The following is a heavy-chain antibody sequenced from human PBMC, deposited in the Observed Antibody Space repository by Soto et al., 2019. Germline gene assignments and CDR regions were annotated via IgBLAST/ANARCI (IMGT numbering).Heavy chain of an antibody. CDR2: ISANDGKT. J-gene: IGHJ5*02. CDR1: GYTFTGYY. CDR3: ARDPHEFWTSYWFDP. D-gene: IGHD3-3*01. V-gene: IGHV1-18*04. Sequence: ASVKVSCKASGYTFTGYYMHWVRQAPGQGLEWMGWISANDGKTTYAEKFQGRVTLTTDTSTSTAYMELRSLRSDDTAIYYCARDPHEFWTSYWFDPWGQGTPVTVSS.